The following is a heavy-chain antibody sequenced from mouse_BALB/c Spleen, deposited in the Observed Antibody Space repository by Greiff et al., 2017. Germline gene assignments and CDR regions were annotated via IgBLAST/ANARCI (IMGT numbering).Heavy chain of an antibody. J-gene: IGHJ2*01. CDR3: ARCFGSSSYYFDY. Sequence: EVKLVESGPSLVKPSQTLSPTCSVTGDSITSGYWNWIRKFPGNKLEYMGYISYSGSTYYNPSLKSRISITRDTSKNQYYLQLNSVTTEDTATYYCARCFGSSSYYFDYWGQGTTLTVSS. CDR1: GDSITSGY. D-gene: IGHD1-1*01. V-gene: IGHV3-8*02. CDR2: ISYSGST.